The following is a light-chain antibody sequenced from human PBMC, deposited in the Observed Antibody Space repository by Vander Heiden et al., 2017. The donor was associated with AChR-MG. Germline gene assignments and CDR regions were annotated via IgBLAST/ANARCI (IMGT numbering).Light chain of an antibody. CDR3: QQRSDWFT. CDR2: DAS. V-gene: IGKV3-11*01. CDR1: QSVGSS. Sequence: EIVLTQSPATLSLSPGERATLSCRASQSVGSSLAWFQQKPGQAPRILISDASNRATGIPARFSGSGSGTDFALTISSLDPEDSAVYYCQQRSDWFTFGQGTKLEIK. J-gene: IGKJ2*01.